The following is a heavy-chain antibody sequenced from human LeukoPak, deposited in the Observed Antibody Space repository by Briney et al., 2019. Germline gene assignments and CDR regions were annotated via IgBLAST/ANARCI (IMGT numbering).Heavy chain of an antibody. D-gene: IGHD3-22*01. Sequence: PGGSLRLSCAVSGITLSNYGMSGVRQAPGKGLEGVAGISDSGGRTNYADSVKGRFTISRDNPKNTLSLQMNSLRAEDTAVYFCAKRGVVIRVILVVCHKDAYYFESWGQGALVTVSS. CDR1: GITLSNYG. V-gene: IGHV3-23*01. J-gene: IGHJ4*02. CDR3: AKRGVVIRVILVVCHKDAYYFES. CDR2: ISDSGGRT.